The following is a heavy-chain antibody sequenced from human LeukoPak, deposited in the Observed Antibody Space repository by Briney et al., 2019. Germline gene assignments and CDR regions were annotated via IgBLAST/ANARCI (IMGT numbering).Heavy chain of an antibody. J-gene: IGHJ4*02. V-gene: IGHV4-4*07. CDR1: GGSISSYY. Sequence: PSETLSLTCTVSGGSISSYYWSWIRQPAGKGLEWIGRIYTSGSTNYNPSLKSRVTMSVDTSKNQFSLKLSSVTAADTAVYYCARDNDSRDPPHFDYWGQGTLVTVSS. CDR2: IYTSGST. CDR3: ARDNDSRDPPHFDY. D-gene: IGHD3-16*01.